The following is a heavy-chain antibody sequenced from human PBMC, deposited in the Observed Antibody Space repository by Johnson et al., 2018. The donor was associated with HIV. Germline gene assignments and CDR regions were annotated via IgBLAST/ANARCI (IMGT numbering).Heavy chain of an antibody. CDR2: IYSGDTT. J-gene: IGHJ3*02. Sequence: VQLVESGGDLVQPGGSLRLSCVASGFTVSSNYLSWVRQAPGKGLEWVSVIYSGDTTYYADSMRGRFTISRDNSKNTLFLQMNSLRVDDTAVYFCATGSPTVTTNAFDIWGQGTMVTVSS. CDR3: ATGSPTVTTNAFDI. D-gene: IGHD4-17*01. V-gene: IGHV3-66*01. CDR1: GFTVSSNY.